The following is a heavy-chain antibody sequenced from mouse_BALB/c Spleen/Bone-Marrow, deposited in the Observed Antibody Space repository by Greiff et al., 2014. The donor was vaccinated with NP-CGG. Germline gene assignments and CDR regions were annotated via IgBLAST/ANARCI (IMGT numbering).Heavy chain of an antibody. Sequence: VQLKESGAELVKPGASVKLSCTTSGFNIKDTYIDWVKQRPEQGLEWIGRIDPANGNTKYDPEFQGKATITADTSSNTAYLHLSSLTSEDTAVYSCAHDAPFAYWGQGTLVTVSA. V-gene: IGHV14-3*02. J-gene: IGHJ3*01. D-gene: IGHD2-3*01. CDR2: IDPANGNT. CDR1: GFNIKDTY. CDR3: AHDAPFAY.